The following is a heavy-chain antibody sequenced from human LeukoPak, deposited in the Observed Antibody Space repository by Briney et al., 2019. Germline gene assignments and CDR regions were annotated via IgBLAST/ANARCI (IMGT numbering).Heavy chain of an antibody. J-gene: IGHJ4*02. D-gene: IGHD3-10*01. CDR2: THHSGNT. V-gene: IGHV4-59*08. CDR1: GDFITSYY. CDR3: AGRFGSGTYPILY. Sequence: KSSETLSLTCTVSGDFITSYYWSWVRQPPGKGLEYLGYTHHSGNTNYNPSLMSRATMSVDTSKNQFSLKLTSVTAADTAVHYCAGRFGSGTYPILYWGQGTLVTVSS.